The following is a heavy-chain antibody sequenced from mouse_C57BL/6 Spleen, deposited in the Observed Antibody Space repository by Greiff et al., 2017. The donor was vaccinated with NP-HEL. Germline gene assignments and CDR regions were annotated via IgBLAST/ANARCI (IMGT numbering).Heavy chain of an antibody. CDR1: GYTFTEYT. D-gene: IGHD1-1*01. CDR2: FYPGSGSI. CDR3: ARHEEDLYYGSSQRYFDV. V-gene: IGHV1-62-2*01. J-gene: IGHJ1*03. Sequence: QVQLQQSGAELVKPGASVKLSCKASGYTFTEYTIHWVKQRSGQGLEWIGWFYPGSGSIKYNEKFKDKATLTADKSSSTVYMELSRLTSEDSAVYFCARHEEDLYYGSSQRYFDVWGTGTTVTVSS.